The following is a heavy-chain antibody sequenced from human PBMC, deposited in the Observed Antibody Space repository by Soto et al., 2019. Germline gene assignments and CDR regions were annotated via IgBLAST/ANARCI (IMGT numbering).Heavy chain of an antibody. D-gene: IGHD1-26*01. CDR3: ARXVGXSPPRY. V-gene: IGHV4-59*01. CDR1: GGSFSVYY. J-gene: IGHJ4*02. CDR2: IYASGSP. Sequence: SETLSLTCTISGGSFSVYYGSWVRQPPGHELEWIGYIYASGSPYYNPTLRSRVTISADTSKNQISLKLTSPTAADTAVYYCARXVGXSPPRYWGRGTLVTVSS.